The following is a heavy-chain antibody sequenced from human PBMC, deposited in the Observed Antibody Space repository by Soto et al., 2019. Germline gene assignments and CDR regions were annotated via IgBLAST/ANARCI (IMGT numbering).Heavy chain of an antibody. CDR3: ERVSYYDSSGYYYCSYYYCGMDV. Sequence: QVQLVESWGGVVQPGRSLRLSCAASGFTCSSYAMHWVRQAPCKGLEWVAVISYDVSNNYYADSVKGRFTISRDNSKNPLYLQMNRLRAEYMAVYYCERVSYYDSSGYYYCSYYYCGMDVWVQGTTVTVSS. J-gene: IGHJ6*02. CDR2: ISYDVSNN. V-gene: IGHV3-30-3*01. CDR1: GFTCSSYA. D-gene: IGHD3-22*01.